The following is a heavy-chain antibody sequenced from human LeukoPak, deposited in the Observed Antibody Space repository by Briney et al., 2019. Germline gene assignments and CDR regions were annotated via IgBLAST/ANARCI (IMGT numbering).Heavy chain of an antibody. V-gene: IGHV3-23*01. Sequence: GGSLRLSCAASGFAFSNYAMSWVRQVPGERLEWVSAISSGTGTTGYADSVKGRFTISRVNSKSTIYLQMNSLRAEDTAVYYXXXXXEQSYSXWXTSXXAWGQXTLVXVSS. J-gene: IGHJ5*02. D-gene: IGHD6-19*01. CDR1: GFAFSNYA. CDR2: ISSGTGTT. CDR3: XXXXEQSYSXWXTSXXA.